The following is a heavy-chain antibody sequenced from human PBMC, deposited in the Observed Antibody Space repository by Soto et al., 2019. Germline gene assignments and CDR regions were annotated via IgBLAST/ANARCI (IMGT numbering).Heavy chain of an antibody. CDR2: INHSGST. Sequence: PSETLSLTCAVYGGSFSGYYWSWIRQPPGKGLEWIGEINHSGSTNYNPSLKSRVTISVDTPKNQFSLKLSSVTAADTAVYYCARRYGYSFDYWGQGTLVTVSS. CDR3: ARRYGYSFDY. J-gene: IGHJ4*02. V-gene: IGHV4-34*01. D-gene: IGHD1-1*01. CDR1: GGSFSGYY.